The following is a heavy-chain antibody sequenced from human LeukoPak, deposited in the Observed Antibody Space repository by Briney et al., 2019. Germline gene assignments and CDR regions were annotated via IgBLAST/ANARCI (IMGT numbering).Heavy chain of an antibody. Sequence: GGSLRLSCAASGFTFSSYAMSWVRQAPGKGLEWVPAISGSGGSTYYADSVKGRFTISRDNSKNTLYLQMNSLRAEDTAVYYCAKLPATYDSSGYYLPHFDYWGQGTLVTVSS. CDR2: ISGSGGST. V-gene: IGHV3-23*01. CDR1: GFTFSSYA. J-gene: IGHJ4*02. D-gene: IGHD3-22*01. CDR3: AKLPATYDSSGYYLPHFDY.